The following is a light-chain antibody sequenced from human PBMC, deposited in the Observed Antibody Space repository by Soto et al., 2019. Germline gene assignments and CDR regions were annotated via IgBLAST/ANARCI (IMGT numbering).Light chain of an antibody. J-gene: IGKJ4*01. CDR3: QQYSNWPLT. Sequence: EIVMTQSPATLSVSPGERATLSCRASQSVHSNLAWYQQKPGQAPRLLIYGASTRATGVPARFSGSGSGTEFSLTVSSLQSVDFAVYYCQQYSNWPLTFGGGTKVEIK. V-gene: IGKV3-15*01. CDR2: GAS. CDR1: QSVHSN.